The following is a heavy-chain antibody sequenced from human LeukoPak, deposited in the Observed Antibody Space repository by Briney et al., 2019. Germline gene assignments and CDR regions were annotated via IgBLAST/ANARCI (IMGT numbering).Heavy chain of an antibody. CDR1: GFPFPSHG. V-gene: IGHV3-23*01. J-gene: IGHJ4*02. CDR2: ISPGGGPT. D-gene: IGHD5-12*01. CDR3: AKDGAWLRFDD. Sequence: PGGTLRLSCAASGFPFPSHGMNWVRQAPGKGLEWVSGISPGGGPTYYADSVRGRFSISRDDLKNTLYLQMTNLRAEDTAVYYCAKDGAWLRFDDWGQGILVTVSS.